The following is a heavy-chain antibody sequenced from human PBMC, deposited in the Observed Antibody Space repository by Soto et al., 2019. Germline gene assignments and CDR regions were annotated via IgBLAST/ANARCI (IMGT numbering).Heavy chain of an antibody. CDR1: GDSISRGGYF. V-gene: IGHV4-31*03. CDR3: ARGILRPNHYMDV. Sequence: QVQLQESGPGLVKPSQTLSLTCIVSGDSISRGGYFWTWIRQHPGKGLEWIGYIYDSGSAFYNPSHKSRVTMSVDTSKNQFSLKLRSVTAADTAVFYCARGILRPNHYMDVWGKGTAVAVSS. D-gene: IGHD1-26*01. J-gene: IGHJ6*03. CDR2: IYDSGSA.